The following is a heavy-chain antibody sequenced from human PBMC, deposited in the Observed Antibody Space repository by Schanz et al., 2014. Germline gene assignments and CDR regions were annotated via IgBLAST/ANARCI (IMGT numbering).Heavy chain of an antibody. CDR3: ARKTDSSGTGDY. CDR1: GFTYSSYW. V-gene: IGHV3-74*01. D-gene: IGHD6-19*01. Sequence: EVQLVESGGGLVQPGGSLRLSCAASGFTYSSYWMHWVRQAPGKGLEWVSTISGGGGGYRPYADSVKGRFTISRDNSINTLSLQMNSLRAEDTAVYYCARKTDSSGTGDYWGQGTLVTVSS. CDR2: ISGGGGGYR. J-gene: IGHJ4*02.